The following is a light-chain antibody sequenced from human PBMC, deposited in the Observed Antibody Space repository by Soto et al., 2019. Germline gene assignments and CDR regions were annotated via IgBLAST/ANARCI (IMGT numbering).Light chain of an antibody. V-gene: IGLV1-40*01. CDR3: QSYDSTLSARYV. CDR1: SSNIGAGYD. J-gene: IGLJ1*01. Sequence: QLVLTQPPSVSGAPGQRVTISCTGSSSNIGAGYDVHWYQQRPGTAPKLLIFGNTNRPSGVPDRFSGSKSGTSASLAITGLQAEDEGDYYCQSYDSTLSARYVFGTGTKVTVL. CDR2: GNT.